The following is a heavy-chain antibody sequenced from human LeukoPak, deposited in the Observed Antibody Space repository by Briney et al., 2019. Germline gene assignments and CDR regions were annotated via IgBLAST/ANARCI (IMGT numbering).Heavy chain of an antibody. CDR3: ARSLVRGINDAFHI. CDR2: IYPGDSDT. Sequence: GESLKISCQGSGYSFTTYWIGWVRQMPGKGLEWGGIIYPGDSDTRYSPSFQGQVTISADKSITTAYLQWSSLKASDTAMYYCARSLVRGINDAFHIWGQGTMVTVSS. J-gene: IGHJ3*02. CDR1: GYSFTTYW. D-gene: IGHD3-10*01. V-gene: IGHV5-51*01.